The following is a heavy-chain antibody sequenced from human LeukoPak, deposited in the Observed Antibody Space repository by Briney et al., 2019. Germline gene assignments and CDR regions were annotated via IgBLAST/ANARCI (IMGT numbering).Heavy chain of an antibody. CDR2: INQDGSEK. CDR1: GFTFRRYW. D-gene: IGHD4-23*01. J-gene: IGHJ4*02. V-gene: IGHV3-7*01. Sequence: AGGSLRLSCVASGFTFRRYWMSWVRQAPGKGLEWVANINQDGSEKYYVDSVKGRFTISRDNSKSSLYLQMSSLRAEDAAVYYCATDPRPDSGNFLGFDYWGQGTLVTVSS. CDR3: ATDPRPDSGNFLGFDY.